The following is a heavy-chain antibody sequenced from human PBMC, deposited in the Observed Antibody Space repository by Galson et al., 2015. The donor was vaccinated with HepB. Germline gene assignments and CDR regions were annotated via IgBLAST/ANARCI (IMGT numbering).Heavy chain of an antibody. Sequence: QSGAEVKKPGESLKISCKGSGYSFTSYWIGWVRQMPGKGLEWMGIIYPGDSDTRYSPSFQGQVTISADKSISTAYLQWSSLKASDTAMYYCARRNYDILTGYSPEPNYYYYYYMDVWGKGTTVTVSS. CDR1: GYSFTSYW. J-gene: IGHJ6*03. D-gene: IGHD3-9*01. CDR2: IYPGDSDT. CDR3: ARRNYDILTGYSPEPNYYYYYYMDV. V-gene: IGHV5-51*03.